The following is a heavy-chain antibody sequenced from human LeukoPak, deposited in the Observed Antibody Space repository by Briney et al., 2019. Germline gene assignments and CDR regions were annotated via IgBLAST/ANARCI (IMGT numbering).Heavy chain of an antibody. CDR1: GFSFTSYA. CDR2: IRGGGNNI. D-gene: IGHD3-16*01. CDR3: AKEGAPLGGRPDY. J-gene: IGHJ4*02. Sequence: GGSLRLSCAASGFSFTSYAMHWVRQARGKGLEGVSFIRGGGNNIHYADSVKDRFTISRDNSKNTLYLQMNSLRVEDTAVYYWAKEGAPLGGRPDYWGQGTLVTVSS. V-gene: IGHV3-30*02.